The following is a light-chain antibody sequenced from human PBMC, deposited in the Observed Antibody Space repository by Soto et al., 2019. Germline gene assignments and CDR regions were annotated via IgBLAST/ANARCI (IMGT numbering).Light chain of an antibody. V-gene: IGLV2-14*01. J-gene: IGLJ1*01. CDR3: SSYTSSSTLEV. Sequence: QSALTQPASVSGSPGQSITISCTGTSSDVGGYNYVSWYQHHPGKAPRLMIYASSNRPSGVSHRFSGSRSGNTASLTISGLQAEDEADYYCSSYTSSSTLEVFGTGTKVTVL. CDR2: ASS. CDR1: SSDVGGYNY.